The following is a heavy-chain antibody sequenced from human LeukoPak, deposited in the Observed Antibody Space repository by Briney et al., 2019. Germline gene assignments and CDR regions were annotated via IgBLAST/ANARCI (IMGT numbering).Heavy chain of an antibody. Sequence: PSETLSLTCFVSGGSISSYYWSWIRQPPGKGLEWIGSIYYSGSTYYNPSLKSRVTISVDTSKNQFSLKLSSVTAADTAVYYCARSDDILTGYHSFYFDYWGQGTLVTVSS. J-gene: IGHJ4*02. CDR2: IYYSGST. CDR3: ARSDDILTGYHSFYFDY. V-gene: IGHV4-59*12. D-gene: IGHD3-9*01. CDR1: GGSISSYY.